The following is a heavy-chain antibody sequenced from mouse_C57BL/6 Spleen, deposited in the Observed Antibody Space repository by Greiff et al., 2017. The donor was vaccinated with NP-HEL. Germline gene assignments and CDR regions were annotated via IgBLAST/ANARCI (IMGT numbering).Heavy chain of an antibody. D-gene: IGHD2-4*01. J-gene: IGHJ3*01. Sequence: VQLQQSGPELVKPGASVKISCKASGYSFTGYYMNWVKQSPEKSLEWIGEINPSTGGTTYNQKFKAKATLTVDKSSSTAYMQLKSLTSEDSAVYYCARKGNDYDVTWFAYWGQGTLVTVSA. CDR2: INPSTGGT. V-gene: IGHV1-42*01. CDR3: ARKGNDYDVTWFAY. CDR1: GYSFTGYY.